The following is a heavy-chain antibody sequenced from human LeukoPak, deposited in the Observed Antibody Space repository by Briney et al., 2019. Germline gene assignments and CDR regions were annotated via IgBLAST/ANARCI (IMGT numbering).Heavy chain of an antibody. J-gene: IGHJ4*02. CDR2: ISAYNGNT. CDR1: GYTFTSYG. V-gene: IGHV1-18*01. CDR3: ARAEQYQLLLH. Sequence: APVKVSCKASGYTFTSYGITWVRQAPGQGLEWMGWISAYNGNTNYAQKLRGRVTMTTDTSTSTAYLDLRSLRSDDTAVYYCARAEQYQLLLHWGQGTLVTVSS. D-gene: IGHD2-2*01.